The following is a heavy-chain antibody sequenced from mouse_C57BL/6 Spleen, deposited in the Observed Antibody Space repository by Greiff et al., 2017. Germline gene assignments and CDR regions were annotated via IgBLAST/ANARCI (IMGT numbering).Heavy chain of an antibody. Sequence: QVQLQQSGAELVKPGASVKLSCKASGFTFTSYWMHWVKQRPGQGLEWIGMIHPNSGSTNYNEKFKSKATLTVDKASCTAYMQLSSLTSEDSAVYYCARAHDYGAGYAMDYWGQGTSVTVSS. CDR3: ARAHDYGAGYAMDY. V-gene: IGHV1-64*01. J-gene: IGHJ4*01. CDR1: GFTFTSYW. CDR2: IHPNSGST. D-gene: IGHD2-4*01.